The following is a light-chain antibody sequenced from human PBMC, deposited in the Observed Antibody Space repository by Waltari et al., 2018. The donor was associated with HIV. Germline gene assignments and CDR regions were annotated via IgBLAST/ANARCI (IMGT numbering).Light chain of an antibody. V-gene: IGLV1-44*01. CDR3: ATWDDSLNAGV. CDR1: SSNIGSNT. J-gene: IGLJ3*02. Sequence: QSVLNQSPSASGTPGQRVIISCSGSSSNIGSNTVTWYQQFPGTAPKLLIYSYGQRPSGVPERFSGSKSATSASLAISGLRSEDEADYYCATWDDSLNAGVFGGGTKLTVL. CDR2: SYG.